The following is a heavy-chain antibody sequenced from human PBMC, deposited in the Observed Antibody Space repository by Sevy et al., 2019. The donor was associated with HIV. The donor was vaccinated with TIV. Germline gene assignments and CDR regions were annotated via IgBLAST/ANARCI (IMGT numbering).Heavy chain of an antibody. CDR3: AKDNSLALFRKDFDY. CDR1: EFTFSSYG. J-gene: IGHJ4*02. Sequence: GGSLRLSCAASEFTFSSYGMHWVRQAPGKGLEWVAFIRYDGSNKYYADSVKGRFTISRDNSKNTLYLQMNSLRAEDTAVYYCAKDNSLALFRKDFDYWGQGTLVTVSS. V-gene: IGHV3-30*02. CDR2: IRYDGSNK. D-gene: IGHD2-21*01.